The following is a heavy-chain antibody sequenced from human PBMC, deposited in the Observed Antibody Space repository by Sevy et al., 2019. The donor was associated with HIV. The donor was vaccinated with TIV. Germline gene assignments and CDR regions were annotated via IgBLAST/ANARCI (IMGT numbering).Heavy chain of an antibody. CDR3: TTDLGASEFRYYCDY. J-gene: IGHJ4*02. CDR1: GFTFSNAW. Sequence: GGSLRLSCAASGFTFSNAWMSWVRQAPGKGLEWVGRIKRKTDGGTPVYAAPVKDRFTISKEVSKITLSLRMNSLRTEDTAVYDCTTDLGASEFRYYCDYWGQGTLVTVSS. D-gene: IGHD3-16*01. V-gene: IGHV3-15*01. CDR2: IKRKTDGGTP.